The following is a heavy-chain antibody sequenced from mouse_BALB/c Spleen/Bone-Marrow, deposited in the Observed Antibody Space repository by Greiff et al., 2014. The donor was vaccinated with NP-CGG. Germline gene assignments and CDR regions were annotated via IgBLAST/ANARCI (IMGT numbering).Heavy chain of an antibody. CDR1: GYSFTSYW. D-gene: IGHD2-1*01. J-gene: IGHJ2*01. CDR2: IYPGNSDT. V-gene: IGHV1-5*01. Sequence: EVQLQQSGTVLARPGASVKMSCKASGYSFTSYWMHWVKLRPGQGLEWIGAIYPGNSDTSYNQKFKGKAKLTAVTSATTAYMELSSLTNGDSAVYFCTRKVYYGNPLDYWGQGTTLTVSS. CDR3: TRKVYYGNPLDY.